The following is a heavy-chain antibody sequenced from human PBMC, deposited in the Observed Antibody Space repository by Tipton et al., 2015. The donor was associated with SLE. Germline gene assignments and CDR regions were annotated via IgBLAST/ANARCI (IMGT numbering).Heavy chain of an antibody. D-gene: IGHD6-13*01. CDR2: IYYSGST. V-gene: IGHV4-61*01. CDR3: ARDRPLSIYSSSWAPFDY. CDR1: GGSVSSGSYY. J-gene: IGHJ4*02. Sequence: LRLSCTVSGGSVSSGSYYWSWIRQPPGKGLEWIGYIYYSGSTNYNPSLKSRVTISVDTSKNQFSLKLSSVTAADTAVYYCARDRPLSIYSSSWAPFDYWGQGTLVTVSS.